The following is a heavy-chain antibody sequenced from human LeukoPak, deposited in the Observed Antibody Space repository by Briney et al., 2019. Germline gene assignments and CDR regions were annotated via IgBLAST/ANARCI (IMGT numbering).Heavy chain of an antibody. D-gene: IGHD2-15*01. CDR3: ARDRRNVVVVDAFDI. CDR1: GFTFSSDD. J-gene: IGHJ3*02. Sequence: GSLRLSCAASGFTFSSDDINWVRQPPGKGLEWIGEINHSGSTNYNPSLKSRVTISVDTSKNQFSLKLSSVTAADTAVYYCARDRRNVVVVDAFDIWGQGTMVTVSS. CDR2: INHSGST. V-gene: IGHV4-34*01.